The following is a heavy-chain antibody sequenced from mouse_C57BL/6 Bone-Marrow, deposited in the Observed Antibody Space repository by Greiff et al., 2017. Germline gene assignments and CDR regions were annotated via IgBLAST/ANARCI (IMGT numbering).Heavy chain of an antibody. CDR3: ARGYYGSSSWFAY. J-gene: IGHJ3*01. Sequence: QVQLKQPGAELVRPGSSVKLSCKASGYTFTSYWMPWVKQRPIQGLEWIGNIDPSDSETHYNQKFKVKATLTVDKSSSTAYMQLSSLTSEDSAVYYCARGYYGSSSWFAYWGQGTLVTVSA. D-gene: IGHD1-1*01. CDR1: GYTFTSYW. CDR2: IDPSDSET. V-gene: IGHV1-52*01.